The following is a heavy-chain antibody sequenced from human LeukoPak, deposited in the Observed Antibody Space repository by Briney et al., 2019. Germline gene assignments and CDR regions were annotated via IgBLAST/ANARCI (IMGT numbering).Heavy chain of an antibody. CDR1: GYTFTSYY. CDR3: ARRIAAAGLYYYYYMDV. V-gene: IGHV1-46*01. J-gene: IGHJ6*03. CDR2: INPSGGST. Sequence: ASVKVSCKASGYTFTSYYMHWVRQAPGQGLEWMGIINPSGGSTSYAQKLQGRVTMTTDTSTSTAYMELRSLRSDDTAVYYCARRIAAAGLYYYYYMDVWGKGTTVTISS. D-gene: IGHD6-13*01.